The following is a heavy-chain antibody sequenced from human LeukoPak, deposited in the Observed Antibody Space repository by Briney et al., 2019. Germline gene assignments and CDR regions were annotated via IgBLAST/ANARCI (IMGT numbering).Heavy chain of an antibody. CDR1: GYSFTSYW. CDR3: ARPQDPPDINDAFDI. J-gene: IGHJ3*02. Sequence: PGESLKISCKGSGYSFTSYWIGWVRQMPGKGLEWMGIIYPGDSDTRYSPSFQGQVTISADKSISTAYLQWSSLKASDTAMYYCARPQDPPDINDAFDIWGQGTMVTVSS. D-gene: IGHD3-9*01. V-gene: IGHV5-51*01. CDR2: IYPGDSDT.